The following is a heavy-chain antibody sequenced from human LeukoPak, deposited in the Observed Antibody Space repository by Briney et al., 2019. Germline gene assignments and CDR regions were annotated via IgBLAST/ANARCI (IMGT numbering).Heavy chain of an antibody. CDR3: AKDMRGVVLVPRAYYFDS. J-gene: IGHJ4*02. CDR1: GFTFSAYG. D-gene: IGHD2-8*02. V-gene: IGHV3-23*01. CDR2: ISGSDGAT. Sequence: HPGGSLRLSCVGSGFTFSAYGMSWVRQAPGKGLESVSSISGSDGATSYADSGKGRFTISRDNSKNTLYLQMNSLRAEDTAVYYCAKDMRGVVLVPRAYYFDSWGQGTLVTVSS.